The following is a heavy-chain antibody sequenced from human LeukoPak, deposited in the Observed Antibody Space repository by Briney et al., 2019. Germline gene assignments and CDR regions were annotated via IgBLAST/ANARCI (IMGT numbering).Heavy chain of an antibody. CDR1: GFTFTSFW. CDR2: INRDGTKT. CDR3: ARGYSYGYIRY. D-gene: IGHD5-18*01. Sequence: PGGSLRLSCAASGFTFTSFWMTWVRQSPGKGLEWVANINRDGTKTTYVDSVKGRFTISRDNAKNSLFLHMNSLRAEDTAVYYCARGYSYGYIRYWGQGTLVTVSS. V-gene: IGHV3-7*04. J-gene: IGHJ4*02.